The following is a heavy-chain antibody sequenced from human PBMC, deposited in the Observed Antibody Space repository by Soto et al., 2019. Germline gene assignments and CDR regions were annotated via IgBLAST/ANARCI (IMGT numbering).Heavy chain of an antibody. CDR3: TRDDTILLNSFYCLDV. J-gene: IGHJ6*02. D-gene: IGHD5-18*01. Sequence: PGGSLRLSCSVSGFILRSYSMNWVRQAPGKGLEWVAYISSTSTTIHYADSVKGRFTISRDNAKNSLYLQMSSLRHEDAAVYYCTRDDTILLNSFYCLDVWGQGTTVTVSS. CDR2: ISSTSTTI. V-gene: IGHV3-48*02. CDR1: GFILRSYS.